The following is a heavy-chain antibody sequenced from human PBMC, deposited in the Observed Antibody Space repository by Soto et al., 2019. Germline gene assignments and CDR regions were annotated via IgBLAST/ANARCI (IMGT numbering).Heavy chain of an antibody. Sequence: EVQLLESGGGLVQPGGSLRLSCAASGFTFSSYAMSWVRQAPGKGLEWVSAISGSGGNTYYADSVKGRFTISRDNSKNTLYLQMNSLRAEDSAVYYCAKTSRTVRGVSDGMDVWGQGTTVTVSS. J-gene: IGHJ6*02. CDR2: ISGSGGNT. CDR3: AKTSRTVRGVSDGMDV. D-gene: IGHD3-10*01. V-gene: IGHV3-23*01. CDR1: GFTFSSYA.